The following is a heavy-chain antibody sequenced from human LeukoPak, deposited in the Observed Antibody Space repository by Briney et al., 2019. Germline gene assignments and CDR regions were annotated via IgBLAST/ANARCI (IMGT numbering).Heavy chain of an antibody. CDR1: GYTFTSYD. CDR2: MNPNSGNT. D-gene: IGHD2-15*01. Sequence: ASVKVSCKASGYTFTSYDINWVRQATGQGLEWMGWMNPNSGNTGYAQKFQGRVTMTRNTSISTAYMELSSLRSEDTAVYYCARDRDVVEVAATTWHWFDPWGQGTLVTVSS. J-gene: IGHJ5*02. V-gene: IGHV1-8*01. CDR3: ARDRDVVEVAATTWHWFDP.